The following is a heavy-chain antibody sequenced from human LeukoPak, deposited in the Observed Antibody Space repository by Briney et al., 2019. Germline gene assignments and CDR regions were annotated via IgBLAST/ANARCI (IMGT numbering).Heavy chain of an antibody. V-gene: IGHV3-30*18. CDR1: GFTFSSYG. CDR3: AKDGSSSWYSDFDY. D-gene: IGHD6-13*01. Sequence: GGSLRLSCAASGFTFSSYGMHWVRQAPSKGLEWVAVISYDGNNKYYADSVKGRFTISRDNSKNTLYLQMNSLRAEDTAVYYCAKDGSSSWYSDFDYWGQGTLITVSS. J-gene: IGHJ4*02. CDR2: ISYDGNNK.